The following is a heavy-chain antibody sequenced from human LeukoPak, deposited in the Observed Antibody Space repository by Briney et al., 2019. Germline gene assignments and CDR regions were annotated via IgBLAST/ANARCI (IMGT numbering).Heavy chain of an antibody. CDR2: IFDSGRT. CDR3: ARFVLTYYYGSGSYFDY. D-gene: IGHD3-10*01. Sequence: ASETLSLTCTVSGASISSGDYFWTWIRQPPGKGLEWIGYIFDSGRTDFNPSLKSRVTISVDRSKNQFSLKLSSVTAADTAVYYCARFVLTYYYGSGSYFDYWGQGTLVTVSS. J-gene: IGHJ4*02. V-gene: IGHV4-30-2*01. CDR1: GASISSGDYF.